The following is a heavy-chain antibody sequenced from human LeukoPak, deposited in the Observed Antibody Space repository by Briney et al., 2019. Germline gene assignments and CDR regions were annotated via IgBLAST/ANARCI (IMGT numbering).Heavy chain of an antibody. Sequence: RPSETLSLTCAVYGGSFSGYYWSWIRQPPGKGLEWIGEINHSGSTNYNPSLKSRVTISVDTSKNQFSLKLSSVTAADTAVYYCAAGIGNPWGQGTLVTVSS. D-gene: IGHD6-13*01. CDR1: GGSFSGYY. J-gene: IGHJ5*02. V-gene: IGHV4-34*01. CDR2: INHSGST. CDR3: AAGIGNP.